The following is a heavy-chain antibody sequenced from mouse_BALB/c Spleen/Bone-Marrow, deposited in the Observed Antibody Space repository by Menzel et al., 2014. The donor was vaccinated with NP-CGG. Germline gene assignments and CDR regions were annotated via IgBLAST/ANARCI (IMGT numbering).Heavy chain of an antibody. Sequence: EVQLQQSGPELAKPGASMKISCKASDYSFTGYTMNWVKQSHGKNLEWIGLINPYNGGTKYNQKFKGKATLTVDKSSNTAYMGLLSLTSEDSAVYYCVRIGYVDAMDYWGQGTSVTVSS. CDR1: DYSFTGYT. CDR3: VRIGYVDAMDY. CDR2: INPYNGGT. V-gene: IGHV1-18*01. D-gene: IGHD2-14*01. J-gene: IGHJ4*01.